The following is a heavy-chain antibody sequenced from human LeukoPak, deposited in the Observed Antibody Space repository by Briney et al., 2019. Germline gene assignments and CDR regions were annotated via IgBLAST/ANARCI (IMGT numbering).Heavy chain of an antibody. J-gene: IGHJ5*02. D-gene: IGHD3-9*01. CDR1: GYTFTSYY. CDR2: INPSGGST. Sequence: ASVKVSCKASGYTFTSYYMHWVRQAPGQGLEWMGIINPSGGSTSYAHEFQGRVTMTRDTSTSTVYMELSSLRSEDTAVYYCAREDYDILTGNWFDPWGQGTLVTVPS. CDR3: AREDYDILTGNWFDP. V-gene: IGHV1-46*01.